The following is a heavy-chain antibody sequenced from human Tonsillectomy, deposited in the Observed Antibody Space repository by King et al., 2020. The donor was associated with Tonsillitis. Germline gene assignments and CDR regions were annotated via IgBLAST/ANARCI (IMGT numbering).Heavy chain of an antibody. CDR2: ISYSGST. CDR3: ARVSHPPGYSSGWHWFDP. Sequence: QLQESGPGLVKPSETLSLTCTVSGGSINNYYWSWIRQPPGKGLEWIGFISYSGSTNYNPSLKSRVTISVDTSKTQFSLNLSSVTAADTAVTYCARVSHPPGYSSGWHWFDPWGQGTLVTVSS. V-gene: IGHV4-59*01. CDR1: GGSINNYY. J-gene: IGHJ5*02. D-gene: IGHD6-19*01.